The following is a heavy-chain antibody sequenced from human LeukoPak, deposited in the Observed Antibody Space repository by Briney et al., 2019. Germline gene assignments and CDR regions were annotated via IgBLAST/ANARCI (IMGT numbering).Heavy chain of an antibody. J-gene: IGHJ4*02. CDR3: ARASASGGHYYFDY. D-gene: IGHD3-10*01. Sequence: GGSLRLSCAAFGFTFSSYSMNWVGQAPGKGLEWVSSATSSSSYIYYADSVKGRFTISRDNAKNSLYLQMNSLRAEDTAVYYCARASASGGHYYFDYWGQGTLVTVSS. CDR2: ATSSSSYI. CDR1: GFTFSSYS. V-gene: IGHV3-21*01.